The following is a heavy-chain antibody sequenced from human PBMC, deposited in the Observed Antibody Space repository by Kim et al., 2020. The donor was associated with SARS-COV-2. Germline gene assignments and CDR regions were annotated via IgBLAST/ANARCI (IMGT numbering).Heavy chain of an antibody. V-gene: IGHV6-1*01. J-gene: IGHJ4*02. D-gene: IGHD1-26*01. CDR1: RDSVSGNSAC. CDR3: ARGWMRSGFGS. CDR2: AYYSSSKWIS. Sequence: SQTLSLTCAISRDSVSGNSACLNWIRQSPSGGLEWLGRAYYSSSKWISDYAISVKSRMTISQDTSKNHFSLHLTSMTPEDTAVYYCARGWMRSGFGSWGQGTLVTVSS.